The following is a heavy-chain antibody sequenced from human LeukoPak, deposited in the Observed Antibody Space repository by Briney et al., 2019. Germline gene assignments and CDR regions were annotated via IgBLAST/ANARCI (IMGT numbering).Heavy chain of an antibody. CDR3: ARDRDGYNFWADY. CDR1: RGTSSSFA. CDR2: IIPIFGKA. J-gene: IGHJ4*02. V-gene: IGHV1-69*01. D-gene: IGHD5-24*01. Sequence: SVKVSCKASRGTSSSFATSWVRPAPEQGLEWMGGIIPIFGKANYAQKLQGRVTPTADASTSTAYMELSSLRSEDTAVYYCARDRDGYNFWADYWGQGTLVTVSS.